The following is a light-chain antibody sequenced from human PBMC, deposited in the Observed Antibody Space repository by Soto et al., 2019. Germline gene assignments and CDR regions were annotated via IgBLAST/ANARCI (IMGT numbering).Light chain of an antibody. J-gene: IGLJ2*01. CDR3: SSYTGSNKLV. CDR1: SSDVGGYKY. CDR2: EVT. V-gene: IGLV2-8*01. Sequence: QYVLTQPPSASGSPGQSVTISCTGTSSDVGGYKYVSWYQQHPGKAPKLMIYEVTKRPAGVPDRFSGSKSGNTASLTVSGLQAEDEADYYCSSYTGSNKLVFGGGTKLTVL.